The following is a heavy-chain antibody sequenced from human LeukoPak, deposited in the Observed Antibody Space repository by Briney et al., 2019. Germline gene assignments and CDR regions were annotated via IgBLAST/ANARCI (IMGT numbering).Heavy chain of an antibody. CDR3: ARAYCSGGSCSYVDY. CDR1: GLTFSSYE. Sequence: TGGSLRLSCAASGLTFSSYEMNWVRQAAGKGLEWVAYISSSGSTIYYADSVKGRFTISRDNAKNSLYLQMNSLRAEDTAVYYCARAYCSGGSCSYVDYWGQGTLVTVSS. J-gene: IGHJ4*02. V-gene: IGHV3-48*03. D-gene: IGHD2-15*01. CDR2: ISSSGSTI.